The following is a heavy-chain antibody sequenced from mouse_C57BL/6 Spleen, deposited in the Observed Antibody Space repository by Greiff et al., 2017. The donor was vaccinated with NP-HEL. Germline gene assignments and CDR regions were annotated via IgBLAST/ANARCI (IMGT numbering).Heavy chain of an antibody. CDR3: ARYAYYGSSYRYFDV. D-gene: IGHD1-1*01. V-gene: IGHV1-19*01. CDR1: GYTFTDYY. Sequence: VQLQQSGPVLVKPGASVKMSCKASGYTFTDYYMNWVKQSHGKSLEWIGVINPYNGGTSYNQKFKGKATLTVDKSSSTAYMELNSLTSEDSAVYYCARYAYYGSSYRYFDVWGTGTTVTVSS. CDR2: INPYNGGT. J-gene: IGHJ1*03.